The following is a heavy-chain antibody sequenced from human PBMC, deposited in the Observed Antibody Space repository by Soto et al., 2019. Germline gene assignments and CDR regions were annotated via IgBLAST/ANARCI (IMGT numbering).Heavy chain of an antibody. CDR2: ISGSGGST. J-gene: IGHJ5*02. V-gene: IGHV3-23*01. CDR1: GFTFSSYA. D-gene: IGHD3-3*01. CDR3: AKDPHLPRITIFGVVIRTLKLYNWFDP. Sequence: HPGGSLRLSCAASGFTFSSYAMSWVRQAPGKGLEWVSAISGSGGSTYYADSVKGRFTISRDNSKNTLYLQMNSLRAEDTAVYYCAKDPHLPRITIFGVVIRTLKLYNWFDPWGQGTLVTVSS.